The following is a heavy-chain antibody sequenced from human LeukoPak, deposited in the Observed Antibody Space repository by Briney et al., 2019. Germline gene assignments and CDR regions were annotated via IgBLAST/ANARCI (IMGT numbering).Heavy chain of an antibody. D-gene: IGHD2-15*01. CDR1: GFTFSSYS. CDR2: ISSSSSYI. Sequence: GGSLRLSCAASGFTFSSYSMNWVRQAPGKGLEWVSSISSSSSYIYYADSVKGRFTISRDNAKNSLYLQMNSLRAEDTAVYYCAKDPTDIVVVVAATVGMDVWGQGTTVTVSS. V-gene: IGHV3-21*01. J-gene: IGHJ6*02. CDR3: AKDPTDIVVVVAATVGMDV.